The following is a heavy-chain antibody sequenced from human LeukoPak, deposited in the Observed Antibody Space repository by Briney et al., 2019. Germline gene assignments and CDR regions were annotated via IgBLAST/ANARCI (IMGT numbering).Heavy chain of an antibody. CDR3: TRLDEVRGVISLLFDY. D-gene: IGHD3-10*01. Sequence: GGSLRLSCEASGFTFSGSAMHWVPQASGKGLEGVGRIRSKDNNYATAYAAAVEGRFTISRDDSKHTAYLQMNSLKTEDTAVYYCTRLDEVRGVISLLFDYWGQGTLVTVSS. V-gene: IGHV3-73*01. J-gene: IGHJ4*02. CDR1: GFTFSGSA. CDR2: IRSKDNNYAT.